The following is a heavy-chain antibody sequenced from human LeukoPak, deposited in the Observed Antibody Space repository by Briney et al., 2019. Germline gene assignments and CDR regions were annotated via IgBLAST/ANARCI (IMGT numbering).Heavy chain of an antibody. V-gene: IGHV5-51*01. J-gene: IGHJ6*02. CDR1: GYRFTDYW. Sequence: GESLKISCKGSGYRFTDYWIGWVRQMPGKGLEGMGIIYPVDSDTRYSPSFQGQVTISADKSINTDHLQWSSLKASDTDMYYCARGAAGTTPDYYYFGLDVWGQGTTVKVSS. D-gene: IGHD1-7*01. CDR2: IYPVDSDT. CDR3: ARGAAGTTPDYYYFGLDV.